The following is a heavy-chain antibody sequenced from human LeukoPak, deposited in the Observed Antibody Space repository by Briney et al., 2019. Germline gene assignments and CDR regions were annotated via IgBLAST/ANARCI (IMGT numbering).Heavy chain of an antibody. CDR2: ISYDGSNK. V-gene: IGHV3-30*18. Sequence: GGSLRLSCAASGFTFSNYGMHWVRQAPGKGLEWVAVISYDGSNKYYVDSVKGRFTISRDNSKNTLYLQMNSLRAEDTAVYYCAKGVRYSYGSYYYYYYGMDVWGQGTTVTVSS. CDR3: AKGVRYSYGSYYYYYYGMDV. D-gene: IGHD5-18*01. CDR1: GFTFSNYG. J-gene: IGHJ6*02.